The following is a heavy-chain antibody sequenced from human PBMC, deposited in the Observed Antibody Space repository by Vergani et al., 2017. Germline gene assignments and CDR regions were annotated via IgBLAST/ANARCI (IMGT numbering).Heavy chain of an antibody. D-gene: IGHD3-16*01. Sequence: EVQLLESGGGLVQPGGSLRLSCAASGFTFSSYAMSWVRQAPGKGLEWVSAISGSGGSTYYADSVKGRFTISRDNSKNTLYLQMNSLRAEDTAVYYCARGGGYDRIYYYYGMDVWGQGTTVTVSS. V-gene: IGHV3-23*01. CDR3: ARGGGYDRIYYYYGMDV. CDR1: GFTFSSYA. CDR2: ISGSGGST. J-gene: IGHJ6*02.